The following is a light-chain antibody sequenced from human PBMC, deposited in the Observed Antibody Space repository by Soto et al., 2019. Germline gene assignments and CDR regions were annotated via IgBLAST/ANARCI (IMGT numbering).Light chain of an antibody. Sequence: QSVLTQPASVSGSPGQSITISSTGTSSDVGGYNYVSWYQQHPGKAPKLMIYDVSNRPSGVSNRFSGSKSGNTASLTISGLQAEDEADYYCSSYTSSSTLAVFGGGTQLTVL. CDR2: DVS. CDR3: SSYTSSSTLAV. CDR1: SSDVGGYNY. V-gene: IGLV2-14*01. J-gene: IGLJ2*01.